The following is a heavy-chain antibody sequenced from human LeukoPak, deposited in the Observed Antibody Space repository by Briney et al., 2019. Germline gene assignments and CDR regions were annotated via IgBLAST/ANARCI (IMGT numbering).Heavy chain of an antibody. J-gene: IGHJ6*03. CDR3: AASIPFSNNYYYYYYMDV. CDR1: GFTFSSYE. CDR2: ISSSGSTI. V-gene: IGHV3-48*03. D-gene: IGHD2/OR15-2a*01. Sequence: PGGSLRLSCAASGFTFSSYEMNWARQAPGKGLEWVSYISSSGSTIYYADSVKGRFTISRDNAKNSLYLQMNSLRAEDTAVYYCAASIPFSNNYYYYYYMDVWGKGTTVTVSS.